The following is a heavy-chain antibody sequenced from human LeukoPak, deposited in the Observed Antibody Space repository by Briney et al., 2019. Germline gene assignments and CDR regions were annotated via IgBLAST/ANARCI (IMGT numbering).Heavy chain of an antibody. D-gene: IGHD2-21*02. CDR2: IYYSGST. V-gene: IGHV4-39*07. CDR3: ARQPPMTAIPGGWFDP. J-gene: IGHJ5*02. Sequence: PSETLSLTCTVSGGSISSSSYYWGWIRQPPGKGLEWIGSIYYSGSTYYNPSLKSRVTISVDTSKNQFSLKLSSVTAADTAVYYCARQPPMTAIPGGWFDPWGQGTLVTVSS. CDR1: GGSISSSSYY.